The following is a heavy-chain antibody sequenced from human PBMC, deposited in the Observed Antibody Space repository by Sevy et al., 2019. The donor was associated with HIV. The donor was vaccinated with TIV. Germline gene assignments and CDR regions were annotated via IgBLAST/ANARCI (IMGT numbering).Heavy chain of an antibody. Sequence: SKTLSLTCTVSGGSINSVGYFWSWIRQHPGKGLEWIGYIYYSGSTYYNPSLKSRITISLDTSKNQISLKLSSVTAADTAVYYCARAWTTDDGFDPWGQGTLVTVSS. CDR3: ARAWTTDDGFDP. J-gene: IGHJ5*02. D-gene: IGHD4-17*01. CDR1: GGSINSVGYF. CDR2: IYYSGST. V-gene: IGHV4-31*03.